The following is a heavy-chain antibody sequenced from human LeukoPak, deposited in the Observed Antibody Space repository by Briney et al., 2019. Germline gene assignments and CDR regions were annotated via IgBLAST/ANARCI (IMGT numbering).Heavy chain of an antibody. Sequence: KPSETLSLTCAVYGGSFSGYYWSGIRQPPGKGLEWIGEINHSGSTNYNPSLKSRVTISVDTSKNQFSLKLSSVTAADTAVYYCARWYGSGSYRPSSTFDYWGQGTLVTVSS. CDR2: INHSGST. CDR1: GGSFSGYY. J-gene: IGHJ4*02. D-gene: IGHD3-10*01. CDR3: ARWYGSGSYRPSSTFDY. V-gene: IGHV4-34*01.